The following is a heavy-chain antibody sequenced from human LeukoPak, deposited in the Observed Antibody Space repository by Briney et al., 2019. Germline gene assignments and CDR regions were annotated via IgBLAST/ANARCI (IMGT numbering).Heavy chain of an antibody. Sequence: PSETLSLTCTVSGGSISSGSFYWSWIRQPAGKGLEWIGRIYSSGSTNYNPSLKSRVTMSIDTSKNQFSLKLSSVTAADTAVYYCARDAKYYYGSRTYFFFEYWGQGTLLTVSS. CDR1: GGSISSGSFY. CDR2: IYSSGST. V-gene: IGHV4-61*02. CDR3: ARDAKYYYGSRTYFFFEY. J-gene: IGHJ4*02. D-gene: IGHD3-10*01.